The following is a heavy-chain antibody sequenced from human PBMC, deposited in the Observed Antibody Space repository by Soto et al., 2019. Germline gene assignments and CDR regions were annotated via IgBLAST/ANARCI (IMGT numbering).Heavy chain of an antibody. Sequence: GGSLRLSCAASGFTFSSYAMSWVRQAPGKGLEWVSAISGSGGSTYYADSVKGRFTISRDNSKNTLYLQMNSLRAEDTAVYYCAKYDDYIWGSYRYDPDYWGQGTLVTVS. CDR3: AKYDDYIWGSYRYDPDY. CDR2: ISGSGGST. J-gene: IGHJ4*02. D-gene: IGHD3-16*02. CDR1: GFTFSSYA. V-gene: IGHV3-23*01.